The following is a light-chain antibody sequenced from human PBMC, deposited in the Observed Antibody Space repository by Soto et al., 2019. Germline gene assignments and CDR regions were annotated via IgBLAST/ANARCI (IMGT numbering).Light chain of an antibody. CDR1: QSVSSSY. J-gene: IGKJ5*01. V-gene: IGKV3-20*01. CDR2: GVS. CDR3: QQYGSSPPIT. Sequence: IVLTQSPGTLSLSPGERTTLSCRASQSVSSSYLAWYQQRPGQAPRLLIYGVSSRATGIPDRFSGSGSGTDFTLTISRLETEDFAVYYCQQYGSSPPITFGQGTRLEIK.